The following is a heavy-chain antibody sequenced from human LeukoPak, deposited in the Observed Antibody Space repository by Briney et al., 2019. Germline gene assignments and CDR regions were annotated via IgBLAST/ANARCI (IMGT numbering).Heavy chain of an antibody. V-gene: IGHV1-69*01. D-gene: IGHD3-10*01. CDR2: IIPVLGTT. CDR3: ARGLGELSLYYYYYMDV. Sequence: ASVKVSCKASGGTFSRYAISWVRQAPGQGLEWMGGIIPVLGTTNYAQTFQNKVTITADESTSTTYMELSSLTSEDTAVYYCARGLGELSLYYYYYMDVWGKGTTVTISS. CDR1: GGTFSRYA. J-gene: IGHJ6*03.